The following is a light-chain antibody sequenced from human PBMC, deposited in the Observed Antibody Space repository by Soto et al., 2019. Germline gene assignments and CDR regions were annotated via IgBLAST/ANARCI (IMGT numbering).Light chain of an antibody. J-gene: IGKJ2*01. Sequence: DIQMTQSPSSVSASVGDRVSITCRASQGISNWLAWYQQKPGRAPKLLIYTGSTLQGGVPPRFGGSGSGTEFTLTITSLQPEDFATYFCLQHHDDTYTFGQGTKVDVK. CDR1: QGISNW. CDR3: LQHHDDTYT. CDR2: TGS. V-gene: IGKV1-12*01.